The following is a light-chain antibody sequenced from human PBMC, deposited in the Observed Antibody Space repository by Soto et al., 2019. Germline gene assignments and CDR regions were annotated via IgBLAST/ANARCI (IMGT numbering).Light chain of an antibody. Sequence: DIQMTQSPSSLSASVGDRVTITGRASQSISSYLNWYQQKPGKAPNLLIYAAYSLQSGVPSRFSGSGSGTDFTLTISSLQPEDFATYYCQQSYSTPPTFGQGTNV. J-gene: IGKJ1*01. CDR1: QSISSY. CDR2: AAY. CDR3: QQSYSTPPT. V-gene: IGKV1-39*01.